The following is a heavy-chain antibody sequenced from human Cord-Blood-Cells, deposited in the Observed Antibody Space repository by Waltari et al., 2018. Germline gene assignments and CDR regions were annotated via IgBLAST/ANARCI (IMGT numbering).Heavy chain of an antibody. CDR2: INHYGST. D-gene: IGHD3-10*01. CDR1: GGSFSGYY. CDR3: ARGYGSGTRYGMDV. J-gene: IGHJ6*02. V-gene: IGHV4-34*01. Sequence: QVQLQQWGAGLLKPSETLSLTCAVYGGSFSGYYWSWIRQPPGKGLEWIGEINHYGSTNYTPSLKSRVTISVDTSKNQFSLKLSSVTAADTAVYYCARGYGSGTRYGMDVWGQGTTVTVSS.